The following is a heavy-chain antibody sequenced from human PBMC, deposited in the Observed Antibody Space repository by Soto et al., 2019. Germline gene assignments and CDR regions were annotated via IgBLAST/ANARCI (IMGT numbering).Heavy chain of an antibody. CDR2: IKQDGSEK. CDR1: GFTFSSYW. D-gene: IGHD4-17*01. V-gene: IGHV3-7*01. CDR3: ARDLGDYGPYWYFEL. J-gene: IGHJ2*01. Sequence: EVQLVESGGGLVQPGGSLRLSCAASGFTFSSYWMSWVRQAPGKGLEWVANIKQDGSEKYYVDSVKGRFTISRDNAKNSLYLQMNSLRAEDPAVYYCARDLGDYGPYWYFELWGRGTLVTVSS.